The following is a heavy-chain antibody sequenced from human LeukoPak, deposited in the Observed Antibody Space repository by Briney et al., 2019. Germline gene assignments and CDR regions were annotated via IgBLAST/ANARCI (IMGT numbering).Heavy chain of an antibody. D-gene: IGHD3-22*01. V-gene: IGHV3-7*01. J-gene: IGHJ3*02. CDR1: GFTFSSYW. CDR3: ARDDTHYGSSGSFYDAFDI. Sequence: GGSLRLSCAASGFTFSSYWMSWVRQAPGKGLEWVANIRRDGSETHYVDSVMGRFTISRDNAKNSLYLQMNSLRAEDTAVYYCARDDTHYGSSGSFYDAFDIWGQGTMVTVSS. CDR2: IRRDGSET.